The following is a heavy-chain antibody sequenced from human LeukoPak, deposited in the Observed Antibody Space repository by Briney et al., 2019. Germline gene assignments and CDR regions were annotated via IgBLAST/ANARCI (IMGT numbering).Heavy chain of an antibody. CDR2: IQYDGSRK. D-gene: IGHD1-26*01. CDR3: AKGRGVGYSRSGADY. CDR1: GFTFSTSD. J-gene: IGHJ4*02. V-gene: IGHV3-30*02. Sequence: GGSLRLSCATSGFTFSTSDMHWVRQAPGKGLEWVSFIQYDGSRKNYVDSVKGRFTISRDNSKNTLFLQMNSLRAEDTAVYYCAKGRGVGYSRSGADYWGQGTLVTVSS.